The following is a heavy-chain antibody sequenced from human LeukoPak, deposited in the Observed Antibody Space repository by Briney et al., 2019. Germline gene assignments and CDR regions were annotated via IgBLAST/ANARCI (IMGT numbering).Heavy chain of an antibody. CDR1: GFTFSSSW. CDR3: ARGRLGAYYFDY. J-gene: IGHJ4*02. CDR2: INFDGSTT. D-gene: IGHD3-16*01. Sequence: GGSLRLSCAASGFTFSSSWMHWVRQAPGKGLVWVSRINFDGSTTNSANSVAGRFTISRDNAENTAYLQMNSLRAEDTAVYYCARGRLGAYYFDYWGLGTLVTVSS. V-gene: IGHV3-74*01.